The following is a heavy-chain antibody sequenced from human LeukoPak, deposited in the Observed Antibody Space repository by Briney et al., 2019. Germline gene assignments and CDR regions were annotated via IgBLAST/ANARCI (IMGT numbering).Heavy chain of an antibody. CDR3: GRDGYCSGGSCYSSGYFDY. CDR2: IWYDGSNK. V-gene: IGHV3-33*01. J-gene: IGHJ4*02. CDR1: GFTFSSYG. Sequence: PGRSLRLSCAASGFTFSSYGMHWVRQAPGKGLEWVAVIWYDGSNKYYADSVKGRFTISRDNSKNTLYLQMNSLRAEDTAVYYCGRDGYCSGGSCYSSGYFDYWGQGTLVTVSS. D-gene: IGHD2-15*01.